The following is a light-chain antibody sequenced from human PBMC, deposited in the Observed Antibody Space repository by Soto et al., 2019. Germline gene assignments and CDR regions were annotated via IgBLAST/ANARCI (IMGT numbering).Light chain of an antibody. J-gene: IGKJ5*01. V-gene: IGKV3-11*01. CDR2: DAS. CDR3: QQRSNWPPIT. CDR1: QSVSSY. Sequence: EIVLTQSPANLSLSPGERASLSCRPSQSVSSYLAWYQQKPGQAPRLLIYDASNRATGIPARFSGSGSGTDFTLTISSLEPEDFAVYYCQQRSNWPPITFGQGTRLEIK.